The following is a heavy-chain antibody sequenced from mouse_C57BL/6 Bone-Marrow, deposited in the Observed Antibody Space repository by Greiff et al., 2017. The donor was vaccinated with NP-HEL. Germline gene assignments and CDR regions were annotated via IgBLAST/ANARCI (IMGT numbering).Heavy chain of an antibody. V-gene: IGHV2-2*01. CDR1: GFSLTSYG. CDR3: ARDYDGDYFDY. CDR2: IWSGGST. Sequence: VMLVESGPGLVQPSQCLSITCTVSGFSLTSYGVHWVRQSPGKGLEWLGVIWSGGSTDYNAAFISRLSISKDNSKSQVFFKMNSLQADDTAIYYCARDYDGDYFDYWGQGTTLTVSS. J-gene: IGHJ2*01. D-gene: IGHD2-4*01.